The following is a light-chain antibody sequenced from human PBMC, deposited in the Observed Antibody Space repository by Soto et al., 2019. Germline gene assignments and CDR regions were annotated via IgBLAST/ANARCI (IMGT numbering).Light chain of an antibody. Sequence: DIQMTQSPSTLSASVGDRVTFTCRASQNITKWLAWYQQKPGKAPKVLIYDASNLHSGVPSRFSGSGSGTEFTLSISSLQPDDFATYYCQQYNANFGQGTKVDVK. CDR1: QNITKW. CDR2: DAS. V-gene: IGKV1-5*01. J-gene: IGKJ1*01. CDR3: QQYNAN.